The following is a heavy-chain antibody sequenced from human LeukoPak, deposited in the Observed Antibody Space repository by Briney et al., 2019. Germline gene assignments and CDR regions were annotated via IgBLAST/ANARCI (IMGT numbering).Heavy chain of an antibody. D-gene: IGHD1-26*01. J-gene: IGHJ4*02. CDR3: ARWGYIVGAMVADY. Sequence: ASVKVSCKASGYAFTSYGISWVRQAPGQGLEWMGWISAYNGNTNYAQKLQGRVTMTTDTSTSTAYMELRSLRSDDTAVYYCARWGYIVGAMVADYWGQGTLVTVSS. CDR1: GYAFTSYG. V-gene: IGHV1-18*01. CDR2: ISAYNGNT.